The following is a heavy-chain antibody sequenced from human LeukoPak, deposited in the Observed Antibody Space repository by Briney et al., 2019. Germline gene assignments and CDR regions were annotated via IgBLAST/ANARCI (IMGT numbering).Heavy chain of an antibody. CDR1: GGSFSGYY. CDR2: INHSGST. V-gene: IGHV4-34*01. CDR3: ARGLTTVMN. Sequence: SETLSLTCAVYGGSFSGYYWSWIRQPPGKGLEWIGEINHSGSTNYNPSLKSRVTISVDTSKNQFSLKLSSVTAADTAVYYCARGLTTVMNWGQGTLVTVSS. J-gene: IGHJ4*02. D-gene: IGHD4-17*01.